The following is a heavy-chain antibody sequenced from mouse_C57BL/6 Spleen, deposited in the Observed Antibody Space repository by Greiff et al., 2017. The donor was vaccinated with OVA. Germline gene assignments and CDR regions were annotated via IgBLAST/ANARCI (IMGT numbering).Heavy chain of an antibody. CDR1: GFSFNTYA. CDR3: VRHEEGLLSFAY. J-gene: IGHJ3*01. Sequence: EVQVVESGGGLVQPKGSLKLSCAASGFSFNTYAMNWVRQAPGKGLEWVARIRSKSNNYATYYADSVKDRFTISRDDSESMLYLQMNNLKTEDTAMYYCVRHEEGLLSFAYWGQGTLVTVSA. CDR2: IRSKSNNYAT. V-gene: IGHV10-1*01. D-gene: IGHD2-3*01.